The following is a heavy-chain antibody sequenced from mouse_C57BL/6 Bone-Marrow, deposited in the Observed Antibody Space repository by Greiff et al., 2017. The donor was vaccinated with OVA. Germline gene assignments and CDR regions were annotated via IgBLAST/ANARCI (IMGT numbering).Heavy chain of an antibody. Sequence: QVQLQQPGAELVKPGASVKMSCKASGYTFTSYWITWVKQRPGQGLEWIGDIYPGSGSTNYNEKFKSKATLTVDTSSITPYIQLSSLTSEDSAVYYCARSRYYDSFDYFDYWGQGTTLTVSS. J-gene: IGHJ2*01. CDR2: IYPGSGST. CDR3: ARSRYYDSFDYFDY. CDR1: GYTFTSYW. V-gene: IGHV1-55*01. D-gene: IGHD1-1*01.